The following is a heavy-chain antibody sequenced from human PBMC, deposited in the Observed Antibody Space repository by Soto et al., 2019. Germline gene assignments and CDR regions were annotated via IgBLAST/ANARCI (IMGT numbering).Heavy chain of an antibody. D-gene: IGHD2-2*01. Sequence: QVQLVQSGAEVKKPGSSVKVSCKASGGTFSSYTISWVRQAPGQGLEWMGRIIPILGTANYAQKVQGRVTITADKSTSTAYMELSSLRSEDTAVYYCARDCSSTSCYAYPWGQGTLVTVSS. CDR2: IIPILGTA. V-gene: IGHV1-69*08. CDR1: GGTFSSYT. CDR3: ARDCSSTSCYAYP. J-gene: IGHJ5*02.